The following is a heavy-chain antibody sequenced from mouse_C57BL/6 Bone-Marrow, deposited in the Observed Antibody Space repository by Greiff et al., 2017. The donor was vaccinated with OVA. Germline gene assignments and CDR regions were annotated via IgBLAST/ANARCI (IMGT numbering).Heavy chain of an antibody. J-gene: IGHJ3*01. D-gene: IGHD1-1*01. CDR3: ARSDGSSPFAY. CDR2: IHPSASDT. V-gene: IGHV1-74*01. Sequence: QVQLKQPGAELVKPGASVKVSCKASGYTFTSYWMHWVKQRPGQGLEWIGRIHPSASDTNYNQKFKGKATLTVDKSSSTAYMQLSSLTSEDAAVYYCARSDGSSPFAYWGQGTLVTVSA. CDR1: GYTFTSYW.